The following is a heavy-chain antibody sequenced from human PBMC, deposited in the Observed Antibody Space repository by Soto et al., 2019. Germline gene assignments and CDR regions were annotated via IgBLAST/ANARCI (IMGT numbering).Heavy chain of an antibody. V-gene: IGHV4-4*07. J-gene: IGHJ4*02. Sequence: SETLSLTCPVSGCSISSYYWSWIRQPAGKGLEWIGRIYTSGSTNYNPSLKSRVTMSVDTSKNQFSLKLSSVTAADTAVYYCARVTYDYANDYWGQGNLVTVSS. CDR1: GCSISSYY. CDR2: IYTSGST. CDR3: ARVTYDYANDY. D-gene: IGHD3-16*01.